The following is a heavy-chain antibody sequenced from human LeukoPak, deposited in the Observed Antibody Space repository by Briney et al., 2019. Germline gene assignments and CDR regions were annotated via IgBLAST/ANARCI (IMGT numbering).Heavy chain of an antibody. Sequence: GGSLRLSCAASGFTFSDYYMSWIRQAPGKGLEWVSYISSSSSYTNYADSVKGRFTISRDNAKNSLYLQMNSLRAEDTAVYYCARGWQQLVRNTYYYYGMDVWGQGTTVTVSS. V-gene: IGHV3-11*06. J-gene: IGHJ6*02. CDR2: ISSSSSYT. CDR3: ARGWQQLVRNTYYYYGMDV. D-gene: IGHD6-13*01. CDR1: GFTFSDYY.